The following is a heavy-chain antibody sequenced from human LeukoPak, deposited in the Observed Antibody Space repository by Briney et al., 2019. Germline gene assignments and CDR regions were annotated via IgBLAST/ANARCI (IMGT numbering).Heavy chain of an antibody. CDR3: ARADTTGTTLSDY. CDR1: GYTFTSYD. V-gene: IGHV1-8*01. D-gene: IGHD1-1*01. J-gene: IGHJ4*02. CDR2: MNPNSGNT. Sequence: GASVKVSCKASGYTFTSYDINRVRQAPGQGLERMGWMNPNSGNTGYAQKFQGRVTMTRNTSISTAYMELSSLRSEDTAVYYCARADTTGTTLSDYWGQGTLVTVSS.